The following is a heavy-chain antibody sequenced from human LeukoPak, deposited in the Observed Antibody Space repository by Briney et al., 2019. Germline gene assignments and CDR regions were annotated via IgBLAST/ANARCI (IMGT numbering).Heavy chain of an antibody. CDR1: GVTVSSNH. J-gene: IGHJ4*02. CDR3: VRDAS. Sequence: GGSLRLSCAVSGVTVSSNHMSWVRRAPGKGLEWVSAIYSGGGTYYADSVKGRFTLSRDISKNTLYLQMNSLRAEDTAVYYCVRDASWGQGTLVTVSS. V-gene: IGHV3-66*01. CDR2: IYSGGGT.